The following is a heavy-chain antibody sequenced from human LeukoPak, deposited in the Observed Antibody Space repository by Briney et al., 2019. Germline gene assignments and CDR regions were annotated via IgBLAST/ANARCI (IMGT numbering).Heavy chain of an antibody. D-gene: IGHD5-18*01. CDR1: GFTFSSYA. J-gene: IGHJ4*02. CDR3: ARGVTWIHGTKTTTLFDY. CDR2: ISYDGSNK. Sequence: GGSLRLSCAASGFTFSSYAMHWVRQAPGKGLEWVAVISYDGSNKYYADSVKGRFTISRDNSKNTLYLQMNSLRAEDTAVYYCARGVTWIHGTKTTTLFDYWGQGTLVTVSS. V-gene: IGHV3-30*04.